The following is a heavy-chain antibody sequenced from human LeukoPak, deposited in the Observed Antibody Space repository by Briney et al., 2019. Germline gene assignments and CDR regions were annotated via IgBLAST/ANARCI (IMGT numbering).Heavy chain of an antibody. CDR1: GGSISIDTFY. Sequence: SETLSLTCTVSGGSISIDTFYWGWIRQPPGKGLEWIGSIYYSGNTYYNPSLKSRVTISVDTSKNQFSLKLSSVTAADTAVYYCARVVSVDTAMVIEDYFDYWGQGTLVTVSS. J-gene: IGHJ4*02. CDR2: IYYSGNT. V-gene: IGHV4-39*07. D-gene: IGHD5-18*01. CDR3: ARVVSVDTAMVIEDYFDY.